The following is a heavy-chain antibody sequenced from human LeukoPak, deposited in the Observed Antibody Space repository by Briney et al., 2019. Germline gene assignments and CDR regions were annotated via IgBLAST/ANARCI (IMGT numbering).Heavy chain of an antibody. CDR2: INPDSGGT. J-gene: IGHJ4*02. Sequence: ASVKVSCKASGYTFTGYYVHWVRQAPGQGLEWMGWINPDSGGTKYAQKFQGRVTMTRDTSISTAYMELSRLRSDDTAVYYCARDFEVVTAIPWYFDYWGQGTLVTVSS. V-gene: IGHV1-2*02. CDR1: GYTFTGYY. CDR3: ARDFEVVTAIPWYFDY. D-gene: IGHD2-21*02.